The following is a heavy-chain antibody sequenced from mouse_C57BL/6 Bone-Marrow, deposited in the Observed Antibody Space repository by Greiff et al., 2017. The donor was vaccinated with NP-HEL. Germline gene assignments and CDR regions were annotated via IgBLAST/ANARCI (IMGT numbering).Heavy chain of an antibody. D-gene: IGHD2-4*01. V-gene: IGHV7-3*01. J-gene: IGHJ4*01. CDR3: ARSIYYDYADDPFYAMDY. Sequence: EVQRVESGGGLVQPGGSLSLSCAASGFTFTDYYMSWVRQPPGKAPEWLGFIRNKANGYTTEYSASVKGRFTISRDNSQSIRYLQMNALRAEDSATYYRARSIYYDYADDPFYAMDYWGQGTSVTVSS. CDR2: IRNKANGYTT. CDR1: GFTFTDYY.